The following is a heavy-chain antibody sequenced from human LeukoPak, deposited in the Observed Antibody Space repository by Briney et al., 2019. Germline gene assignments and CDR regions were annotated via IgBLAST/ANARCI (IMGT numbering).Heavy chain of an antibody. CDR2: IKQDGSEK. V-gene: IGHV3-7*01. D-gene: IGHD4-17*01. CDR1: GFTFSNYW. CDR3: TRGSYGDYEY. Sequence: GGSLRLSCAASGFTFSNYWMSWVRQAPGKGLEWVANIKQDGSEKYYMDSVKGRFTISRDNAQNSLYLQMNSLRAEDTAVYYCTRGSYGDYEYWGQGTLVTVSS. J-gene: IGHJ4*02.